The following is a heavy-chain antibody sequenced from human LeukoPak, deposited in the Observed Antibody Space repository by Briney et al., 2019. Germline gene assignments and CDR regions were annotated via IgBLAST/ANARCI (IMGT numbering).Heavy chain of an antibody. V-gene: IGHV1-18*01. CDR2: RSIYNGNT. CDR1: GYDFINYG. CDR3: ARGGPFPSSSSAREYYLDY. Sequence: ASVKVSCKASGYDFINYGISWVRQAPGQGLEWMGWRSIYNGNTDYKLPGRVTMTTDTSTYTAYLYVRSLRSDDNAAYYCARGGPFPSSSSAREYYLDYWGQGTLVTVSS. J-gene: IGHJ4*02. D-gene: IGHD6-6*01.